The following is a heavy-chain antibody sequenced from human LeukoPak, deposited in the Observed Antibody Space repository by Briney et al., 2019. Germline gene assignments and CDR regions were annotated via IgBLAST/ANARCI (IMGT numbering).Heavy chain of an antibody. Sequence: ASVKDSCKPSGYTFTAYYMHWVRQAPGQGLEWMGRINPNSGDTNYAQKFQGRVTMTRDTSITTAYMELSRLRSDDTAVYYCVRDGAFDIWGQGTMVTVSS. V-gene: IGHV1-2*06. CDR3: VRDGAFDI. CDR2: INPNSGDT. CDR1: GYTFTAYY. J-gene: IGHJ3*02.